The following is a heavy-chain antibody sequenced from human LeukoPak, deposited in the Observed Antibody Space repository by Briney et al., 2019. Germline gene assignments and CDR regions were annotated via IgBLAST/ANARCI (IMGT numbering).Heavy chain of an antibody. CDR3: ARDPYSGNYGPYYYYYMDV. CDR2: ITSSSTYT. D-gene: IGHD1-26*01. V-gene: IGHV3-21*01. J-gene: IGHJ6*03. Sequence: GGSLRLSCAASGFPFSTYNMNWVRQAPGRALEWVASITSSSTYTFYADSVKGRYTISRDNSKNSLYLQINSLRVEDTAVYYCARDPYSGNYGPYYYYYMDVWGKGTTVTISS. CDR1: GFPFSTYN.